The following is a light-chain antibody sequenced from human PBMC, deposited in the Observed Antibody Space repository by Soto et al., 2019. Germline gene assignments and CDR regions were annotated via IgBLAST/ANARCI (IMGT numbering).Light chain of an antibody. CDR2: AAS. V-gene: IGKV1-39*01. CDR1: QSIIAY. Sequence: DIQMTQSPSSMSASVGDRVTITCRASQSIIAYLNWYQQKPGKAPKLLIYAASSLQSGVPSRFSGSGSGTDFTLTISSLQPEDFATYYCQESYSTPSVTFGPGTKVDIK. J-gene: IGKJ3*01. CDR3: QESYSTPSVT.